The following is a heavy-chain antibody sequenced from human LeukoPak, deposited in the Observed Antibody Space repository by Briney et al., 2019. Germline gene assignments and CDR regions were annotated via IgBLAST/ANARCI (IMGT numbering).Heavy chain of an antibody. J-gene: IGHJ4*02. CDR1: GGSISSGGYY. V-gene: IGHV4-30-2*01. D-gene: IGHD5-18*01. CDR3: ARTPSGTASDY. CDR2: IYHSGST. Sequence: SETLSLTCTVSGGSISSGGYYWSWIRQPPGKGLEWIGYIYHSGSTYYNPSLKSRVTISVDRSKNQFSLKLSSVTAADTAVYYCARTPSGTASDYWGQGTLVTVSS.